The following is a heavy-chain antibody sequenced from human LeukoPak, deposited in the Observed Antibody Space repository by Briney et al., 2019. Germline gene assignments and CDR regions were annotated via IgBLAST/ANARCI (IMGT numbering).Heavy chain of an antibody. CDR3: ARDPGSSSFDL. V-gene: IGHV3-7*01. CDR1: GFSFSTYL. CDR2: INQDVSVR. D-gene: IGHD6-13*01. Sequence: DVSLRLSCAASGFSFSTYLMSWVRQTVAKELEFAANINQDVSVRNYMVSLKGRCTCSRDNAQKSVYLEITSLRADDTAVYYCARDPGSSSFDLWGQGALVTVSS. J-gene: IGHJ4*02.